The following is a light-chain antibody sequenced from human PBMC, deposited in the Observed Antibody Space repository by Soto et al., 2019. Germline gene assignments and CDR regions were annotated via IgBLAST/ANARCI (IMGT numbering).Light chain of an antibody. V-gene: IGLV2-8*01. CDR2: EVS. CDR1: SSDVGNYNY. CDR3: SSYAGSNNLL. J-gene: IGLJ2*01. Sequence: QSALTQPPSASGSPGQSVTISCTGTSSDVGNYNYVSWYQQHPGKAPKLMIHEVSKRPSGVPDRFSGSKSGNTASLTVSGLQAEDEADYYCSSYAGSNNLLFGGGTQLTVL.